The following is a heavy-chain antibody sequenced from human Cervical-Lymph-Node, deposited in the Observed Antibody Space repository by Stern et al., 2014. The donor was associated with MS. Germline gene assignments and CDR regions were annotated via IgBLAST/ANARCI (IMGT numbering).Heavy chain of an antibody. V-gene: IGHV1-46*01. Sequence: VQLVESGAEVKKPGASVKVSCKASGYTFTSHYMHWVRQAPGQGLEWVGIINPSGDSASYAQKFQVRVTMTRDTSTSTVYMELSSLRSEDTAVYYCASGTGSKRPTGNYWGQGTLVTVSS. CDR3: ASGTGSKRPTGNY. D-gene: IGHD3/OR15-3a*01. J-gene: IGHJ4*02. CDR1: GYTFTSHY. CDR2: INPSGDSA.